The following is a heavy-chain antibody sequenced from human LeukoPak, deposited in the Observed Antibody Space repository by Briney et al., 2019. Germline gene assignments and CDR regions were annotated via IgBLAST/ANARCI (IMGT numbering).Heavy chain of an antibody. Sequence: GGSLRLSCAASGFTLSSYDMTWVRQAPGTGLERVSGISGTGGSTYYADSVKGRFTISRDNSKKTLYPQMNSLRAEDTAVYYCAKDRHAPGRYCSTTTCFPFDLWRQGTLVTVSS. J-gene: IGHJ5*02. CDR2: ISGTGGST. V-gene: IGHV3-23*01. D-gene: IGHD2-2*01. CDR1: GFTLSSYD. CDR3: AKDRHAPGRYCSTTTCFPFDL.